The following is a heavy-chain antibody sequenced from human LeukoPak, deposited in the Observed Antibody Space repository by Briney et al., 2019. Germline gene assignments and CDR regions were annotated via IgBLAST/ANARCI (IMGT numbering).Heavy chain of an antibody. J-gene: IGHJ3*02. Sequence: SGPTLVKPTQTLTLTCTFSGFSLRTSGMCVSWIRQPPGKALEWLARIDWDDDKFYSTSLKTRLTISKDTSKNQVVLTMTNMDPVDTATYYCARSGSYFSAFDIWGQGTMVTVSS. V-gene: IGHV2-70*17. D-gene: IGHD1-26*01. CDR3: ARSGSYFSAFDI. CDR2: IDWDDDK. CDR1: GFSLRTSGMC.